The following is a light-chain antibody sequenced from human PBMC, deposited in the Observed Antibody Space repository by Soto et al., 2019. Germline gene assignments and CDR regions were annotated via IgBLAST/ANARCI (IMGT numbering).Light chain of an antibody. V-gene: IGKV3-20*01. J-gene: IGKJ1*01. CDR2: GAS. CDR3: QQYGSSPWT. CDR1: QSVSSSY. Sequence: EIVLTQAPGTLALSPGERATLACRASQSVSSSYLAWYQPKPGQAPRLLIYGASSRATGIPDRFSGSGSGTDFTRTISRLDPEDFAGYYCQQYGSSPWTFGQGTKVEIK.